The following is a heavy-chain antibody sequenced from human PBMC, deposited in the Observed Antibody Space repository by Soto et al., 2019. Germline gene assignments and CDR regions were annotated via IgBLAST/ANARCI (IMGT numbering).Heavy chain of an antibody. CDR3: ARHLYSSSSENYMDV. V-gene: IGHV5-51*01. Sequence: ASVKVSCKGSGYSFTSYWIGWVRQMPGKGLEWMGIIYPGDSDTRYSPSFQGQVTISADKSISTAYLQWSSLKASDTAMYYCARHLYSSSSENYMDVWGKGTTVTVSS. D-gene: IGHD6-13*01. J-gene: IGHJ6*03. CDR2: IYPGDSDT. CDR1: GYSFTSYW.